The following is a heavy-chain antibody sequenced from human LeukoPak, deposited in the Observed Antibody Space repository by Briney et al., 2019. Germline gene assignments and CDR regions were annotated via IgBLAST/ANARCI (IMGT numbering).Heavy chain of an antibody. CDR1: GYTFTSYD. J-gene: IGHJ5*02. Sequence: ASVKVSCKASGYTFTSYDINRVRQATGQGLEWMGWMNPNSGNTGYAQKFQGRVTMTRNTSISTAYMELSSLRSEDTAAYYCAREARRIQLWRRGWFDPWGQGTLVTVSS. CDR3: AREARRIQLWRRGWFDP. CDR2: MNPNSGNT. V-gene: IGHV1-8*01. D-gene: IGHD5-18*01.